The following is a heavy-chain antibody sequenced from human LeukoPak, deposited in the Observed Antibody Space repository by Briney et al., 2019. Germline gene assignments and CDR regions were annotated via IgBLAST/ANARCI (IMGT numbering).Heavy chain of an antibody. J-gene: IGHJ4*02. CDR2: ITGGGADT. V-gene: IGHV3-23*01. CDR1: GFAFSNYA. Sequence: GGSLRLSCAASGFAFSNYAMAWVHQAPGKEPEWVSVITGGGADTYQIDSVKGRFTISRDNSKNTLYLQMNSLRAEDTAVYFCAKGTLGHCNGASCYPLDYWGQGTLVTVSS. CDR3: AKGTLGHCNGASCYPLDY. D-gene: IGHD2-15*01.